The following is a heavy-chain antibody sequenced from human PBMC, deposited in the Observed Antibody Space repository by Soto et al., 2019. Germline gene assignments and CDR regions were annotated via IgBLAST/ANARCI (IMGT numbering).Heavy chain of an antibody. J-gene: IGHJ5*02. CDR2: IYTTGST. CDR3: ARDEYYDSNNWFDP. Sequence: PSETLSLTCIVFGGSIRNYYWSWIRQPAGKGLEWIGRIYTTGSTNYNPPLKSRVAMSLDTSTNQVSLKLRSVTAADTAVYYCARDEYYDSNNWFDPWGPGTLVTVSS. CDR1: GGSIRNYY. D-gene: IGHD3-16*01. V-gene: IGHV4-4*07.